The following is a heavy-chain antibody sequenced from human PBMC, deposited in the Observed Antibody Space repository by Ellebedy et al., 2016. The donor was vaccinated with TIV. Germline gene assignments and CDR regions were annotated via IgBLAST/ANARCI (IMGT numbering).Heavy chain of an antibody. J-gene: IGHJ3*02. CDR3: ARGGSYRAIDI. CDR1: GFTLSDNY. V-gene: IGHV3-72*01. D-gene: IGHD3-16*02. Sequence: PGGSLRLSCAASGFTLSDNYMDWVRQAPGKGLEWVGRTRNKANSYSTVYAASVKGRFTISRDDSKNSVFLQMNSLKTEDTAVYHCARGGSYRAIDIWGQGTMVTVSS. CDR2: TRNKANSYST.